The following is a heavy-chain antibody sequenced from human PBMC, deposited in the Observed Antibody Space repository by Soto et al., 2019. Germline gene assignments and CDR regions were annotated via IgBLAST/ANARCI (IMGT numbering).Heavy chain of an antibody. CDR2: IIPIFGTA. D-gene: IGHD2-15*01. Sequence: SVKVSCKASGGTFSSYAISWVRQAPGQGLEWMGGIIPIFGTANYAQKFQGRVTITADESTSTAYMELSSLRSEDTAVYYCARGAGYCSGGSCYYYGMDVWGQGTTVTVSS. CDR3: ARGAGYCSGGSCYYYGMDV. V-gene: IGHV1-69*13. J-gene: IGHJ6*02. CDR1: GGTFSSYA.